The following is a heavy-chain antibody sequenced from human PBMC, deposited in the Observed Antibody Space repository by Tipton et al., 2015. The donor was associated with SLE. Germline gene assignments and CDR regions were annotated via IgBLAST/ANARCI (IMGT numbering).Heavy chain of an antibody. CDR2: IYHSGTT. CDR1: GFSISSYY. J-gene: IGHJ3*02. CDR3: AREDVGVMVEASFDI. Sequence: TLSLTCSVSGFSISSYYWGWIRQPPGKGLEWLGTIYHSGTTYYNPSLKSRVTISVDTSKNQFTLKLSSVTAADTAVYYCAREDVGVMVEASFDIWGQGTVVTVSS. D-gene: IGHD2-15*01. V-gene: IGHV4-38-2*02.